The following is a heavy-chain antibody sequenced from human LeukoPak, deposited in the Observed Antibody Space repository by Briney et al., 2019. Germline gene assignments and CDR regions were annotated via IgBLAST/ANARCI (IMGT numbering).Heavy chain of an antibody. J-gene: IGHJ6*03. V-gene: IGHV3-23*01. CDR2: ISGSGGGT. CDR1: GFTFSSYA. Sequence: GGSLGLSCAASGFTFSSYAMSWVRQAPGKGLEWVSAISGSGGGTYYADSVKGRFTISRDYSKNTLYLQMNSLRGEDTAVYYCAIRAHAYHYYYMDVWGKGTTVTVSS. D-gene: IGHD4-17*01. CDR3: AIRAHAYHYYYMDV.